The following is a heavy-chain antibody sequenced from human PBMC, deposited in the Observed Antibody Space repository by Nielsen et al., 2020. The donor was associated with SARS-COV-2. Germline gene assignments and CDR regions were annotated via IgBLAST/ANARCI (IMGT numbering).Heavy chain of an antibody. J-gene: IGHJ6*02. CDR1: GGSFSGYY. CDR3: ARGQKRYYYYYYGMDV. CDR2: INHSGST. V-gene: IGHV4-34*01. Sequence: SVTLSLTCAVYGGSFSGYYWSWIRQPPGKGLEWIGEINHSGSTNYNPSLKSRVTISVDTSKNQFSLKLSSVTAADTAVYYCARGQKRYYYYYYGMDVWGQGTTVTVSS.